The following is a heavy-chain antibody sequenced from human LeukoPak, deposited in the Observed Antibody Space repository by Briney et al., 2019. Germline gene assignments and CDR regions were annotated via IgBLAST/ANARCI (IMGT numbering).Heavy chain of an antibody. CDR3: ARDWGTSSLYLVN. CDR2: IQNDGNNK. CDR1: GFTFSSYG. D-gene: IGHD6-6*01. Sequence: GGSLRLSCAASGFTFSSYGMHWVRQAPGKGLECVAFIQNDGNNKKYADSVKGRFTISRDNSKNTLYLQMNSLRAEDTAVYYCARDWGTSSLYLVNWGQGTLVTVSS. J-gene: IGHJ4*02. V-gene: IGHV3-30*02.